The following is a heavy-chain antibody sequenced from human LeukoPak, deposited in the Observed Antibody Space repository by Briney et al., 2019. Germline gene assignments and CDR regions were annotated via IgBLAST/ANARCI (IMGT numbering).Heavy chain of an antibody. V-gene: IGHV4-34*01. CDR3: AREYDFWSGYYNASLEIKNWFDP. D-gene: IGHD3-3*01. CDR2: INHSGST. CDR1: GGSFSGYY. Sequence: KPSETLSLTCAVYGGSFSGYYWRWIRQPPGKGLEWIGEINHSGSTNYNPSLKSRVTISVDTSKNQFSLKLSSVTAADTAVYYCAREYDFWSGYYNASLEIKNWFDPWGQGTLVTVSS. J-gene: IGHJ5*02.